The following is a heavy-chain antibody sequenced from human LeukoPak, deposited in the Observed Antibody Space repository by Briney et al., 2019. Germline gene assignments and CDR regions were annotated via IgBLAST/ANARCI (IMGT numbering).Heavy chain of an antibody. D-gene: IGHD6-19*01. V-gene: IGHV3-23*01. Sequence: GGSLRLSCAASGFTFSSYAMSWVRQAPGKGLEWVSAISGSGGSTYYADSVQGRFTISRDNSKNTLYLQMNSLRAEDTAVYYCAKGGQWLVYFDYWGQGTLVTVSS. CDR3: AKGGQWLVYFDY. CDR2: ISGSGGST. CDR1: GFTFSSYA. J-gene: IGHJ4*02.